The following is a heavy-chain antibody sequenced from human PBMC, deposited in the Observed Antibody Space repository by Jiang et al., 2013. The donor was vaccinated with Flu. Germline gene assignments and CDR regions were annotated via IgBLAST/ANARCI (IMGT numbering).Heavy chain of an antibody. Sequence: VQLLESGGGLVQPGGSLRLSCAASGFSFRTYAMSWVRQAPGKGLEWVSAISGAGDNTYYADSVRGRFTVTRDNSDNTLYLYMESLRAEDTAVYYCANDVDGDYGTWFENWGRGTLVTVSS. CDR3: ANDVDGDYGTWFEN. D-gene: IGHD4-17*01. J-gene: IGHJ4*02. V-gene: IGHV3-23*01. CDR2: ISGAGDNT. CDR1: GFSFRTYA.